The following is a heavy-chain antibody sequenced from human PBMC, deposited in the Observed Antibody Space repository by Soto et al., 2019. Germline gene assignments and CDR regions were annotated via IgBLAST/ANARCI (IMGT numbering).Heavy chain of an antibody. Sequence: QVQLQESGPGLVKPSQTLSLTCTVSGGSISSGGYYWSWIRQHPGKGLEWIGYIYYSGSTYYNPSLKSRVTISVDTSKNQFSLKLSSVTAADTAVYYCAREKGVADQNYYYGMDVWGQGTTVTVSS. D-gene: IGHD6-19*01. J-gene: IGHJ6*02. CDR2: IYYSGST. V-gene: IGHV4-31*03. CDR1: GGSISSGGYY. CDR3: AREKGVADQNYYYGMDV.